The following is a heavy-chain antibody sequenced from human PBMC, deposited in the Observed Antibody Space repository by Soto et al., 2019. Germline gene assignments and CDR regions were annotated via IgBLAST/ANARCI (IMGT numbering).Heavy chain of an antibody. J-gene: IGHJ5*02. Sequence: GSLRLSCAASGLTFRSYWMHWVRQAPGKGLVWVSRINTDGSVAMYVDSVKGRFTISRDNAKNTLFLHMNSLRAEDTAVYYCVRDMQSWPLDAWGPGTLVTVSS. D-gene: IGHD2-2*01. CDR3: VRDMQSWPLDA. CDR2: INTDGSVA. CDR1: GLTFRSYW. V-gene: IGHV3-74*03.